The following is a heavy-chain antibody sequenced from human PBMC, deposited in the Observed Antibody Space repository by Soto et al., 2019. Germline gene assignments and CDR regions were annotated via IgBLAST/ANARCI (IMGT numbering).Heavy chain of an antibody. CDR1: GFSLRANGEG. Sequence: VSGPTLVNPTQTLTLTCTFSGFSLRANGEGVGWIRQPPGKALDWLALIYWDDDRRYNPSLKSRLSITKDTSRNQVVLTMTNMDPADTATYYCAHRDRDNRRDYWGQGTLVTVSS. V-gene: IGHV2-5*02. D-gene: IGHD1-20*01. CDR2: IYWDDDR. J-gene: IGHJ4*02. CDR3: AHRDRDNRRDY.